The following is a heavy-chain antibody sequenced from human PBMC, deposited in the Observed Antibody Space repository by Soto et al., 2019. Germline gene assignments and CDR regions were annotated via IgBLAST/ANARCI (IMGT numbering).Heavy chain of an antibody. J-gene: IGHJ4*02. CDR2: ISSSSSYI. V-gene: IGHV3-21*01. Sequence: EVQLVESGGGLVKPGGSLRLSCAASGFTFSSYSMNWVRQAPGKGLEWVSSISSSSSYIYYADSVKGRFTISRDNAKNSLYLQMNSLRAEDTAVYYCARAPWDYDILTDHRTNWGQGTLVTVSS. CDR1: GFTFSSYS. CDR3: ARAPWDYDILTDHRTN. D-gene: IGHD3-9*01.